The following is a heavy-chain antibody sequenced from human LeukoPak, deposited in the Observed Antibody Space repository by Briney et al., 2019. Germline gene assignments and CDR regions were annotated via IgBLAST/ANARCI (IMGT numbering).Heavy chain of an antibody. V-gene: IGHV4-39*07. J-gene: IGHJ4*02. CDR1: GGSISSSSYY. CDR2: IYYSGST. CDR3: ARAPPWVVREFDY. D-gene: IGHD2-21*01. Sequence: SETLSLTCTVSGGSISSSSYYWGWIRQPPGKGLEWIGSIYYSGSTYYNPSLKSRVTISVDTSKNQFSLKLSSVTAADTAVYYCARAPPWVVREFDYWGQGTLVTISS.